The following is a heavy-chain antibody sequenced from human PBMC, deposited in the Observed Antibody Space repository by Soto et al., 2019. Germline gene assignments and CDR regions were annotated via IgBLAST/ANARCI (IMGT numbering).Heavy chain of an antibody. Sequence: ASVKVSCKASGYTFTNYGISWVRQAPGQGLEWMGWISAYNGNTNYAQKFQGRVTVTTDTSTSTAHMELRSLRSDDSAVYYCAVDDFWSIDYWGQGTLVTVSS. D-gene: IGHD3-3*01. CDR2: ISAYNGNT. CDR3: AVDDFWSIDY. J-gene: IGHJ4*02. V-gene: IGHV1-18*01. CDR1: GYTFTNYG.